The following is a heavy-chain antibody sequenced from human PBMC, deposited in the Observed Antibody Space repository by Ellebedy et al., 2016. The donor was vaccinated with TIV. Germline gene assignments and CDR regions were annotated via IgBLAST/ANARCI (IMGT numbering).Heavy chain of an antibody. Sequence: PGGSLRLSCAASGFTFNNYSMNWVRQAPGKGLEWVSYISSSSRTIYNADSVKGRFTISRDNAKNSLYLQMNSLRAEDTAVYYCASCIAAAQLEVWYFDLWGRGTLVTVSS. J-gene: IGHJ2*01. CDR1: GFTFNNYS. D-gene: IGHD6-13*01. CDR2: ISSSSRTI. V-gene: IGHV3-48*04. CDR3: ASCIAAAQLEVWYFDL.